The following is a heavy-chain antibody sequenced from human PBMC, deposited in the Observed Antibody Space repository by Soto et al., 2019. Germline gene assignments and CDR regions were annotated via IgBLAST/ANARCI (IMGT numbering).Heavy chain of an antibody. CDR2: IWYDGSNK. Sequence: GGSLRLSCAASGFTFSSYGMHWVRQAPGKGLEWVAVIWYDGSNKYYADSVKGRFTISRDNSKNTLYLQMNSLRAEDTAVYYCARGSAPGTYYDILTGYYKGGGSYGMDVWGQGTTVTVYS. V-gene: IGHV3-33*01. D-gene: IGHD3-9*01. J-gene: IGHJ6*02. CDR3: ARGSAPGTYYDILTGYYKGGGSYGMDV. CDR1: GFTFSSYG.